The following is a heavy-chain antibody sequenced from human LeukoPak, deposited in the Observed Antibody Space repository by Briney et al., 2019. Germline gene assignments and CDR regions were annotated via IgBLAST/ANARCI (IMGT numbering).Heavy chain of an antibody. CDR1: GFTFSSYE. Sequence: GGSLRLSCAASGFTFSSYEMNWVRQAPGKGLEWVSYISSSGSTIYYADSVKGRFTISRDNAKNSLYLQMNSLRAEDTAVYYCAKGLFPVVAANWFDYWGQGTLVTVSS. D-gene: IGHD2-15*01. J-gene: IGHJ4*02. CDR2: ISSSGSTI. V-gene: IGHV3-48*03. CDR3: AKGLFPVVAANWFDY.